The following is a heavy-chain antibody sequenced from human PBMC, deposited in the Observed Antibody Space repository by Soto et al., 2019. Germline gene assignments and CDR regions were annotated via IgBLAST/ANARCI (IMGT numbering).Heavy chain of an antibody. Sequence: QVQLQESGPGLVKPSETLSLTCTVSGASISSDYWSWIRQPPGQGLEWIGYIHYSRGTNYNPSLKSXXTXSXXTSKNQFSLNLSSVTAADTAFYYCARNTGWYTHDYWGQGTLVTVSS. CDR1: GASISSDY. D-gene: IGHD6-19*01. V-gene: IGHV4-59*03. J-gene: IGHJ4*02. CDR3: ARNTGWYTHDY. CDR2: IHYSRGT.